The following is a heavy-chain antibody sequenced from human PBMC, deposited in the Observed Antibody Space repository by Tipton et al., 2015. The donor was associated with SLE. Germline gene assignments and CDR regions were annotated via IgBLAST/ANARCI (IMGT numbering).Heavy chain of an antibody. CDR3: ATVDYFDSGDAFDF. V-gene: IGHV4-31*03. CDR1: GGSISSGGYY. J-gene: IGHJ3*01. Sequence: LRLSCTVSGGSISSGGYYWSWIRQHPGKGLEWIGYIYTSGSTNYNPSLKSRVTISVDTSKNQFSLKLNSVTAADTAVYYCATVDYFDSGDAFDFWGHGSMVTVSS. CDR2: IYTSGST. D-gene: IGHD3-22*01.